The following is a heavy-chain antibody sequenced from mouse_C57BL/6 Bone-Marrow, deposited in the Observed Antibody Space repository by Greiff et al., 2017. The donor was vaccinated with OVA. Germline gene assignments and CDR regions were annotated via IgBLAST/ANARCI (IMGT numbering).Heavy chain of an antibody. V-gene: IGHV1-78*01. CDR1: GYTFTDHT. J-gene: IGHJ3*01. CDR3: ARLNYYGSSPPVCAY. CDR2: IYPRDGST. Sequence: QVQLQQSDAELVKPGASVKISCKVSGYTFTDHTIHWLKQRPEQGLEWIGYIYPRDGSTKYNEKFKGKATLTADKSSSPAYMQLNSLTSEDSAVYFCARLNYYGSSPPVCAYWGQGTLVTVSA. D-gene: IGHD1-1*01.